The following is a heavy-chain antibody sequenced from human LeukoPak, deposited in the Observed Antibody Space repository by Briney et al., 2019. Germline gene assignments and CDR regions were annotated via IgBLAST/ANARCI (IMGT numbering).Heavy chain of an antibody. CDR3: AKDLADEGGWGHRIAVAGTTDY. V-gene: IGHV3-30*18. D-gene: IGHD6-19*01. Sequence: GGSLRLSCAASGFTFSSYGMHWVRQAPGKGLEWVAVISYDGSNKYYADSVKGRFTISRDNSKNTLYLQMNSLRAEDTAVYYCAKDLADEGGWGHRIAVAGTTDYWGQGTLVTVSS. CDR1: GFTFSSYG. CDR2: ISYDGSNK. J-gene: IGHJ4*02.